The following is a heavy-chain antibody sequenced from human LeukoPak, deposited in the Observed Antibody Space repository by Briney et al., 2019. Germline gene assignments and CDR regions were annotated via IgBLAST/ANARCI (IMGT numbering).Heavy chain of an antibody. V-gene: IGHV3-9*01. CDR2: ISWNSGSI. Sequence: PGGSLRLSCAASGFTFDDYAMHWVRHAPGKGLEWVSGISWNSGSIDYADSVKGRFTISRDNAKNSLYLQMNSLRAEDTAVYYCARPLEGVVAATLGMDVWGKGTTVTVSS. CDR3: ARPLEGVVAATLGMDV. J-gene: IGHJ6*03. D-gene: IGHD2-15*01. CDR1: GFTFDDYA.